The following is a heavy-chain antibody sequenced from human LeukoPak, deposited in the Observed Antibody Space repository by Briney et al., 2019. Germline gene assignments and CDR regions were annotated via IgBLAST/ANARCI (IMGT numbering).Heavy chain of an antibody. CDR2: ISYDGSNK. Sequence: GGSLRLSCAASGITFNSYGMHWVRQAPGKGLEWVAVISYDGSNKYYADSVKGRFTISRDNSKNTLSLQMDSLRAEDTALYYCAKGLNWNYLGAFDIWGQGTVVTVSS. J-gene: IGHJ3*02. D-gene: IGHD1-20*01. V-gene: IGHV3-30*18. CDR3: AKGLNWNYLGAFDI. CDR1: GITFNSYG.